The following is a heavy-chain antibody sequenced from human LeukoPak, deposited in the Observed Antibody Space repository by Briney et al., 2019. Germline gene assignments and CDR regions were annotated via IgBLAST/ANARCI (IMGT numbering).Heavy chain of an antibody. V-gene: IGHV3-48*03. CDR2: ISSSDNTI. J-gene: IGHJ3*01. D-gene: IGHD3-10*01. CDR1: GFTFSRYE. Sequence: GGSLRLSCSASGFTFSRYEMNWVRQAPGKGLEWVSYISSSDNTIQYADSVKGRFTTSIDNARNSLFLQMTSLRADDTAVYYCAKEDYYASGDAFDVWGQGTMVTVSS. CDR3: AKEDYYASGDAFDV.